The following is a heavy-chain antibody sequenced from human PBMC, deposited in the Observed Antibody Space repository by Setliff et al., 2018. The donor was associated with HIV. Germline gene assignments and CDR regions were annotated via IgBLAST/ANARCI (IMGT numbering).Heavy chain of an antibody. D-gene: IGHD3-10*01. V-gene: IGHV4-39*01. CDR3: ARHFPSISLFFGDPGPFDR. CDR1: GGSISSSSYY. J-gene: IGHJ4*02. CDR2: IFNDGRT. Sequence: SETLSLTCTISGGSISSSSYYWGWIRQPPGKGLEWIGSIFNDGRTYYNPSLKSRVTIPMDTSTNQFSLKLTSVTAADTAVYFCARHFPSISLFFGDPGPFDRWGQGALVTVSS.